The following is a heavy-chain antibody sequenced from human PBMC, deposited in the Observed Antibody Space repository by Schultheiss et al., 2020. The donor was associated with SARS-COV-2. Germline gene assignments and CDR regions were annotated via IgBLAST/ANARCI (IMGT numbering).Heavy chain of an antibody. V-gene: IGHV3-23*01. Sequence: GGSLRLSCAASGFTFSSYAMSWVRQAPGKGLEWVSAISGSGGSTYYADSVKGRFTISRDNSKNTLYLQMNSLRAEDTAVYYCARWPSGVEAAFDIWGQGTMVTVSS. CDR3: ARWPSGVEAAFDI. D-gene: IGHD1-26*01. CDR1: GFTFSSYA. J-gene: IGHJ3*02. CDR2: ISGSGGST.